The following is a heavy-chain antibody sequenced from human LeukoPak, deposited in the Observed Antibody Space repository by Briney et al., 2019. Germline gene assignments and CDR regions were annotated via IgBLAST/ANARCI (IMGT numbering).Heavy chain of an antibody. CDR1: GGTFSSYA. V-gene: IGHV1-69*13. D-gene: IGHD3-22*01. Sequence: SVKVSCKASGGTFSSYAISWVRQAPGQGLEWMGGIIPIFGTANYAQKFQGRVTITADESTSTAYMELRSLRSEDTAVYYCAGTGTKTYYYDSSGYYYDRGQGTLVTVSS. CDR3: AGTGTKTYYYDSSGYYYD. J-gene: IGHJ4*02. CDR2: IIPIFGTA.